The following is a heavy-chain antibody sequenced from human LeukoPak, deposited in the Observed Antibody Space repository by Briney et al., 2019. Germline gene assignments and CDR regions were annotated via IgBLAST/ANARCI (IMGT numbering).Heavy chain of an antibody. J-gene: IGHJ4*02. Sequence: ASVRVSCKPSGYTFTSYAMHWVRQAPGQRPEWMGWINAGIGNTRYSERFQDRITIIRDTSASTVHMELSSLRSEDTAVYYCARDMGGSGSYSYWGQGTLVTVSP. D-gene: IGHD3-10*01. CDR3: ARDMGGSGSYSY. CDR1: GYTFTSYA. CDR2: INAGIGNT. V-gene: IGHV1-3*01.